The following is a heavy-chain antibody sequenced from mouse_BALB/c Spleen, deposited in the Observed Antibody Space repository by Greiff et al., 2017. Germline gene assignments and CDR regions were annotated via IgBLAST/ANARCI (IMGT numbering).Heavy chain of an antibody. Sequence: QVHVKQSGAELVKPGASVKLSCKASGYTFTSYYMYWVKQRPGQGLEWIGEINPSNGGTNFNEKFKSKATLTVDKSSSTAYMQLSSLTSEDSAVYYCTRPQYGNWFAYWGQGSLGTVSA. CDR2: INPSNGGT. CDR1: GYTFTSYY. D-gene: IGHD2-1*01. V-gene: IGHV1S81*02. J-gene: IGHJ3*01. CDR3: TRPQYGNWFAY.